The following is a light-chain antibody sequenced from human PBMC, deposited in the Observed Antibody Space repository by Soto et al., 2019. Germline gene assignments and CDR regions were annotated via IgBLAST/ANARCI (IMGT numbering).Light chain of an antibody. Sequence: DIQLTQSPSFLSASVGDRVTITCRASQGISSSLAWYQQKPGKVPNLLIYAASTLQSGFPSRFSGSGSGTEFTLTISSLQPYDFATYYCQQFSGNSRTFGQGTKLEIK. CDR1: QGISSS. J-gene: IGKJ2*01. V-gene: IGKV1-9*01. CDR3: QQFSGNSRT. CDR2: AAS.